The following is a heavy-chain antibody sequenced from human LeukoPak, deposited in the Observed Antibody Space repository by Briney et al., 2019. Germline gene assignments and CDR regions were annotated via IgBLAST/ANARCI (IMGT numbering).Heavy chain of an antibody. Sequence: SETLSLTCTVSGGSISSSSYYWGWIRQPPGKGLEWIGSIYYSGSTYYNPSLKSRVTISVDTSKNQFSLKLSSVTAADTAVYYCARDLVGLYYYYGMDVWGQGTTVTVSS. V-gene: IGHV4-39*07. CDR2: IYYSGST. CDR3: ARDLVGLYYYYGMDV. D-gene: IGHD1-26*01. CDR1: GGSISSSSYY. J-gene: IGHJ6*02.